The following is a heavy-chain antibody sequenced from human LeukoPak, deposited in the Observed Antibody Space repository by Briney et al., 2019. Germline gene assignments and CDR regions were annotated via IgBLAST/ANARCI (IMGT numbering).Heavy chain of an antibody. CDR2: ISDDGSNK. D-gene: IGHD4-17*01. CDR1: GFTFSSYA. J-gene: IGHJ4*02. Sequence: GGSLRLSCAASGFTFSSYAMHWVRQAPGKGLEWVAVISDDGSNKYYADSVKGRFTISRANSKNTLYLQMYSLRAEDTAVYNCARDKYGDYPPRGYFDYWGQGTLVTVSS. CDR3: ARDKYGDYPPRGYFDY. V-gene: IGHV3-30*01.